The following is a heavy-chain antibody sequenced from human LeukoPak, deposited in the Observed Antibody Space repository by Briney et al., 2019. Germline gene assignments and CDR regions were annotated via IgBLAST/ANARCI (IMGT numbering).Heavy chain of an antibody. CDR1: GGTFSSYA. V-gene: IGHV1-8*02. Sequence: ASVKVSCKASGGTFSSYAINWVRQATGQGLEWMGWMNPNSGNTGYAQKFQGRVTMTRNTSISTAYMELSSLRSEDTAVYYCARTADSSGWYYWFDPWGQGTLVTVSS. J-gene: IGHJ5*02. CDR3: ARTADSSGWYYWFDP. CDR2: MNPNSGNT. D-gene: IGHD6-19*01.